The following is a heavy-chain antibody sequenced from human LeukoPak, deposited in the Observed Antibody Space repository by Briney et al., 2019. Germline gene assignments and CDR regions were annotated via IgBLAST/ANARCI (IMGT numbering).Heavy chain of an antibody. CDR1: GGTFSTDA. D-gene: IGHD3-3*01. J-gene: IGHJ4*02. CDR2: IVPLLVIP. Sequence: ASVKVSCKASGGTFSTDAISWVRQAPGQGLEWVGRIVPLLVIPDYAQKFEGRVTITADKSTVTVYMELTSLTFEDTAVYYCARGPIGVEWLSIHIFFDYWGRGTLVTVSS. CDR3: ARGPIGVEWLSIHIFFDY. V-gene: IGHV1-69*04.